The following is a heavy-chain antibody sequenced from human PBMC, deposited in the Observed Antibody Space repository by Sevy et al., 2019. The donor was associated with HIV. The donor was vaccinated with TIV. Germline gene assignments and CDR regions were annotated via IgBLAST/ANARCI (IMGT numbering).Heavy chain of an antibody. J-gene: IGHJ6*02. CDR3: ARDAPYGSGSYYNVRRYYYYGMDV. D-gene: IGHD3-10*01. V-gene: IGHV3-30-3*01. Sequence: GGSLRLSCAASGFTFSSYAMHWVRQAPGKGLEWVAVISYDGSNKYYADSVKGRFTISRDNSKNTLYLQMNSLRAEDTAVYYCARDAPYGSGSYYNVRRYYYYGMDVWGQGTTDTVSS. CDR2: ISYDGSNK. CDR1: GFTFSSYA.